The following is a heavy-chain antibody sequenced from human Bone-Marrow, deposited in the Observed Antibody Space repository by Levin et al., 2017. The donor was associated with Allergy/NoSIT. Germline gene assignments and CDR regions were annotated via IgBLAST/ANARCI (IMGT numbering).Heavy chain of an antibody. D-gene: IGHD1-1*01. V-gene: IGHV3-7*01. CDR1: GFTFSSYW. J-gene: IGHJ4*02. CDR2: IKQDGSEK. CDR3: VREQRGRD. Sequence: GESLKISCAASGFTFSSYWMSWVRQAPGKGLEWVANIKQDGSEKYYADSVKGRFTISRDNAKNSLYLQMNSLRAEDTAVYYCVREQRGRDWGQGTLVTVSS.